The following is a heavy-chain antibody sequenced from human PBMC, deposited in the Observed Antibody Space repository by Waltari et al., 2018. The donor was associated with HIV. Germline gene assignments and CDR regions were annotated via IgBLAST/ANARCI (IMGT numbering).Heavy chain of an antibody. CDR3: ARRGGRSSPLGY. J-gene: IGHJ4*02. Sequence: EVQLVESGGGLVQPGGSLRLSCAASGFPFSSSWLRWVRQAPGKGVEWVANIKQDGSEIYYVDSVKGRFTISRDNAKNSLYLQMNSLRAEDTAVYFCARRGGRSSPLGYWGQGTLVTVSS. CDR2: IKQDGSEI. CDR1: GFPFSSSW. V-gene: IGHV3-7*01. D-gene: IGHD6-13*01.